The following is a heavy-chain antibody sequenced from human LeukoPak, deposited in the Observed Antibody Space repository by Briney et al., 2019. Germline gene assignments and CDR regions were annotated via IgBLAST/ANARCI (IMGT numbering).Heavy chain of an antibody. D-gene: IGHD4-17*01. CDR1: GGSIGSYY. Sequence: SETLSLTCTVSGGSIGSYYWSWIRQPPGKGLEWIGYIYYSGSTKYNPSLKSRVTISVDTSKNQFSLKLSSVTAADTALYYCARLGGTLYGMDVWGQGTMVTVSS. J-gene: IGHJ3*01. CDR3: ARLGGTLYGMDV. V-gene: IGHV4-59*08. CDR2: IYYSGST.